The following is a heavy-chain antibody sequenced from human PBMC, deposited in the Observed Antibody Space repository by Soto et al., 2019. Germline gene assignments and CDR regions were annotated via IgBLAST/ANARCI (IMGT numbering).Heavy chain of an antibody. CDR2: INAGNGNT. D-gene: IGHD3-3*01. CDR1: GYTFTSYA. Sequence: ASVKVSCKASGYTFTSYAMHWVRQAPGQRLEWMGWINAGNGNTKYSQKFQGRVTITRDTSASTAYMELSSLRSEDTAVYYCARGTTIFGVVILYFELWGRGSLVTVSS. V-gene: IGHV1-3*01. CDR3: ARGTTIFGVVILYFEL. J-gene: IGHJ2*01.